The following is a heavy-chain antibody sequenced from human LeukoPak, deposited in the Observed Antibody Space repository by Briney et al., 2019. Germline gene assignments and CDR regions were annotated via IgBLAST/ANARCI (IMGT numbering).Heavy chain of an antibody. Sequence: TLSLTCAVYGGSFSGYYWSWIRQPPGKGLEWIGEINHSGSTNYNPSLKSRVTISVDTSKNQFSLKLSSVTAADTAVYYCARDRSSSWYAPYYYGMDVWGQGTTVTVSS. D-gene: IGHD6-13*01. CDR1: GGSFSGYY. V-gene: IGHV4-34*09. J-gene: IGHJ6*02. CDR2: INHSGST. CDR3: ARDRSSSWYAPYYYGMDV.